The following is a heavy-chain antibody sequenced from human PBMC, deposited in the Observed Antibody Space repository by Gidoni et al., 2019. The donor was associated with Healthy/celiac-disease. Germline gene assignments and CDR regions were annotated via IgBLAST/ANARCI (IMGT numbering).Heavy chain of an antibody. V-gene: IGHV5-51*01. J-gene: IGHJ4*01. D-gene: IGHD6-19*01. Sequence: EVQLVQSDXXVNKPGESLXISXXDSGYSFTSYWIGWVRQMPGKGLEWMGIIYPGDSDTRYSPSXQGXXTISAXXSIXXXYLXXSSXXXSDTXMYYXARGXXVAGXXYWGXXTLXXXSS. CDR3: ARGXXVAGXXY. CDR2: IYPGDSDT. CDR1: GYSFTSYW.